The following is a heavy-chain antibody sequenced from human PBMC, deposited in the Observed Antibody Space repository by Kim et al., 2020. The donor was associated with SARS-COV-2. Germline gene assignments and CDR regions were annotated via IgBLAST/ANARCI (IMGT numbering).Heavy chain of an antibody. V-gene: IGHV3-33*06. J-gene: IGHJ3*02. CDR1: GFTFSSYG. D-gene: IGHD3-16*01. CDR3: ANFGAPVNDAFDI. Sequence: GGSLRLSCAASGFTFSSYGMHWVRQAPGKGLEWVAVIWYDGSNKYYADSVKGRFTISRDNSKNTLYLQMNSLRAEDTAVYYCANFGAPVNDAFDIWGQGTMVTVSS. CDR2: IWYDGSNK.